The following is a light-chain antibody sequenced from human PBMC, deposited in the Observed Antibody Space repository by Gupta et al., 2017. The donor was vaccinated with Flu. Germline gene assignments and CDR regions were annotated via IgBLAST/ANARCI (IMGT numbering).Light chain of an antibody. V-gene: IGKV1-39*01. CDR1: QSISSY. Sequence: DIQMTKSPSSLSASVGDRVTITCRASQSISSYLTWYQQKPGKAPKLLIYAASSVQSGVPSRFSGSGSGTEFTLTISSLQPEDFATYYCQQSDSTLWTFGQGTKVEIK. CDR3: QQSDSTLWT. J-gene: IGKJ1*01. CDR2: AAS.